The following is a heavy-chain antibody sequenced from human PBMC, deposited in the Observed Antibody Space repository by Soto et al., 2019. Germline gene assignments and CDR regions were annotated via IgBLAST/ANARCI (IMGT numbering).Heavy chain of an antibody. CDR2: IYHSGST. Sequence: KTSETLSLTCAVSGGSISSSNWWSWVRQPPGKGLEWIGEIYHSGSTNYNPSLKSRVTISVDKSKNQFSLKLSSVTAADTAVYYCARFTMVRGELGAKGYYYYGMDVWGQGTTVTVSS. CDR1: GGSISSSNW. CDR3: ARFTMVRGELGAKGYYYYGMDV. J-gene: IGHJ6*02. V-gene: IGHV4-4*02. D-gene: IGHD3-10*01.